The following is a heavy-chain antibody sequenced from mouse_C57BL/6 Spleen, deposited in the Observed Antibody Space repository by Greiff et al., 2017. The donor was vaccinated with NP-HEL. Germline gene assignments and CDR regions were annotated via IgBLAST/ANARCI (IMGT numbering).Heavy chain of an antibody. J-gene: IGHJ4*01. Sequence: QVQLQQPGAELVRPGSSVKLSCKASGYTFTSYWMDWVKQRPGQGLEWIGNIYPSDSETHYNQKFKDKATLTVDKSSSTAYMQLSSLTSDDSAVDYCARTRGDYWGQGTSVTVSS. V-gene: IGHV1-61*01. CDR2: IYPSDSET. CDR3: ARTRGDY. CDR1: GYTFTSYW.